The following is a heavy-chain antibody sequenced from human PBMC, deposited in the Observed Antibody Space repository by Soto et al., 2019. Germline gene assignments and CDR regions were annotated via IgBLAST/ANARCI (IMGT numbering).Heavy chain of an antibody. CDR1: GFTFSSYS. J-gene: IGHJ3*02. D-gene: IGHD6-13*01. CDR3: ARSYSSSWYGDAFDI. Sequence: EVKLVESGGGLVKPGGSLRLSCAASGFTFSSYSMNWVRQAPGKGLEWVASISSSSSYIYYADSVKGRFTISRDDAKNSLYRQMNSLRAEDTAVYYCARSYSSSWYGDAFDIWGQGTMVPVSS. V-gene: IGHV3-21*01. CDR2: ISSSSSYI.